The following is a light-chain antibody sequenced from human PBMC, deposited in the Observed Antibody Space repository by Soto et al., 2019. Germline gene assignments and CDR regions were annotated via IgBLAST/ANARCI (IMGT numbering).Light chain of an antibody. CDR3: QQSYSNPRD. CDR1: QSISNS. CDR2: AAS. J-gene: IGKJ5*01. V-gene: IGKV1-39*01. Sequence: DIQMTQSPSSLSASVGDRVTITSRASQSISNSLNWYQQKPGRAPKILIYAASSLQSGVPSRFSGSGSGTDFILTISSLQPEDFSTYYCQQSYSNPRDFGQGTRLEIK.